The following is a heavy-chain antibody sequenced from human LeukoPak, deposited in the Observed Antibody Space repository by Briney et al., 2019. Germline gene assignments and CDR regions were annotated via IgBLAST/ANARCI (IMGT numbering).Heavy chain of an antibody. Sequence: PSETLSLTCTVSGASISSYYWSWIRQPPGKGLEWIGYIYYSGSTNYNPSLKSRVTISVDTSKNQFSLKLSSVTAADTAVYYCARGPSYGSGSYCGDSFDIWGQGTMVTVSS. CDR3: ARGPSYGSGSYCGDSFDI. CDR1: GASISSYY. V-gene: IGHV4-59*01. D-gene: IGHD3-10*01. J-gene: IGHJ3*02. CDR2: IYYSGST.